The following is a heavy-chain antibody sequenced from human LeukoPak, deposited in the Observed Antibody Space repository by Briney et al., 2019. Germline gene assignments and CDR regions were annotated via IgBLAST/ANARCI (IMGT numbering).Heavy chain of an antibody. J-gene: IGHJ4*02. CDR1: GGSISSGGYY. V-gene: IGHV4-31*03. D-gene: IGHD3-3*01. Sequence: SETLSLTCTVSGGSISSGGYYWSWIRQHPGTGLEWIGYIYYSGSTYYNPSLKSRVTISVDTSKNQFSLKLSSVTAADTAVYYCARASSYYDFWSGYRSYFDYWGQGTLVTVSS. CDR3: ARASSYYDFWSGYRSYFDY. CDR2: IYYSGST.